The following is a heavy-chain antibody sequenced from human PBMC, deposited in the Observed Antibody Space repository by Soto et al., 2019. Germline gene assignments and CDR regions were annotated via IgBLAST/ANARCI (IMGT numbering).Heavy chain of an antibody. Sequence: PSETLSLTCAVYGGSFSGYYWSWIRQPPGKGLEWIGEINHSGSTNYNPSLKSRVTISVDTSKNQFSLKLSSVTAADTAVYYCARGGRRADRGYSYGAPQYGMDVWGQGTTVTVSS. J-gene: IGHJ6*02. V-gene: IGHV4-34*01. CDR1: GGSFSGYY. D-gene: IGHD5-18*01. CDR2: INHSGST. CDR3: ARGGRRADRGYSYGAPQYGMDV.